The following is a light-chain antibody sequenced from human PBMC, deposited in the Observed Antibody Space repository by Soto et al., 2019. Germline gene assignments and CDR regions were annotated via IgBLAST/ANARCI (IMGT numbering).Light chain of an antibody. CDR1: NSNIGRTY. J-gene: IGLJ3*02. CDR3: GTWHNNVNWV. CDR2: DNN. Sequence: QSVLTQPPSVSAAPGQKGTISCSGSNSNIGRTYVSWYQQLPGTAPKLLIYDNNKRPSGIPDRFSGSKSGTSATLDISGLQTGDEADYYCGTWHNNVNWVFGGGTKLTVL. V-gene: IGLV1-51*01.